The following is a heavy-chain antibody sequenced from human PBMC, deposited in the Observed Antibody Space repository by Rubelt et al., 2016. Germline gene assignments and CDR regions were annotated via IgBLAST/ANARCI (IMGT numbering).Heavy chain of an antibody. V-gene: IGHV4-4*07. CDR2: IYTSGST. D-gene: IGHD2-15*01. CDR3: ARDKSSRIKNAFDI. J-gene: IGHJ3*02. CDR1: GGSISSYY. Sequence: QVQLQESGPGLVKPSETLSLTCTVSGGSISSYYWSWIRQPAGKGLEWIGRIYTSGSTNYNPSLKGLVTMAGDTSKNQFSLKLSSVTAADTAVYYCARDKSSRIKNAFDIWGQGTMVTVSS.